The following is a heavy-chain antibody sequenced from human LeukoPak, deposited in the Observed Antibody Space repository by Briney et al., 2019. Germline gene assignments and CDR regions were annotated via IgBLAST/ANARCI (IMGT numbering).Heavy chain of an antibody. D-gene: IGHD2-2*01. Sequence: TGGSLRLSCAASGFAFSTYAMAWVRQAPGKGLEWVSGISGSGGSTYYADSVKGRFTISRDNSKNTLYLQMNSLRAEDTAVYYCAKGDYCSTSSCPLGYWGQGTQVTVSS. J-gene: IGHJ4*02. V-gene: IGHV3-23*01. CDR3: AKGDYCSTSSCPLGY. CDR1: GFAFSTYA. CDR2: ISGSGGST.